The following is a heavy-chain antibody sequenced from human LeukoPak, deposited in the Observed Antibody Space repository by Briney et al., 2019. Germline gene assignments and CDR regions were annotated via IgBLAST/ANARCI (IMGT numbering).Heavy chain of an antibody. CDR2: ISWNSGSI. CDR1: GFTFDDYA. J-gene: IGHJ3*02. D-gene: IGHD1-26*01. V-gene: IGHV3-9*03. Sequence: LRLSCTASGFTFDDYAMHWVRQAPGKGLEWVSGISWNSGSIGYADSVKGRFTISRDNAKNSLYLQMNSLRAEDMALYYCAKGLYSGTYSDAFHIWGQGTVVTVSS. CDR3: AKGLYSGTYSDAFHI.